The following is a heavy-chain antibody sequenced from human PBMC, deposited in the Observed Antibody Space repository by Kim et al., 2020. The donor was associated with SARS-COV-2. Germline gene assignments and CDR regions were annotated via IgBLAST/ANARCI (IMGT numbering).Heavy chain of an antibody. CDR3: ARGGLYSSYGMDV. Sequence: SETLSLTCTVSGGSISSGDYYWSWIRQPPGKGLEWIGYIYYSGSTYYNPSLKSRVTISVDTSKNQFSLKLSSVTAADTAVYYCARGGLYSSYGMDVWGQGTTVTVSS. CDR2: IYYSGST. CDR1: GGSISSGDYY. D-gene: IGHD5-18*01. J-gene: IGHJ6*02. V-gene: IGHV4-30-4*01.